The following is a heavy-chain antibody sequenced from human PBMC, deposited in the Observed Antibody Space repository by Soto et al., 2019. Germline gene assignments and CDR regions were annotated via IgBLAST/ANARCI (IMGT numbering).Heavy chain of an antibody. Sequence: EVQLVESGGGLVQPGGSLRLVCVDSGSTLESHWMAWVRQAPGKGLEWVANIRQDGTEIHYVEAVRGRFIISRDNAKKSIYLQTNSLRVENSALYYCATEGDFWCGFYGWFGAWGQGTLVTVSS. CDR3: ATEGDFWCGFYGWFGA. V-gene: IGHV3-7*01. J-gene: IGHJ5*02. CDR1: GSTLESHW. CDR2: IRQDGTEI. D-gene: IGHD3-3*01.